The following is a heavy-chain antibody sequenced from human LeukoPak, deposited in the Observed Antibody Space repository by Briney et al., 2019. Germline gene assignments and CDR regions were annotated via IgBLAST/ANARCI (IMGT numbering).Heavy chain of an antibody. CDR3: ARGPGHGHYFDY. D-gene: IGHD4-17*01. CDR1: GFTFSTFP. CDR2: ISSSSDTK. J-gene: IGHJ4*02. Sequence: GGSLRLSCAASGFTFSTFPMNWVRQAPGKGLEWILYISSSSDTKYHSPSASGRFTISRDNAKNSLYVQMNSLRAEDTAVYYCARGPGHGHYFDYWGQGTLLTVSS. V-gene: IGHV3-48*01.